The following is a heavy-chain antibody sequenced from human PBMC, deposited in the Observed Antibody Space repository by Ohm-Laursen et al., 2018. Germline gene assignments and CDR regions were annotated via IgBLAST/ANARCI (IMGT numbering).Heavy chain of an antibody. CDR1: GFTFSKYW. CDR2: INSDGSGT. D-gene: IGHD3-16*01. V-gene: IGHV3-74*01. Sequence: SLRLSCTASGFTFSKYWMQWVRQVPGKGLVWVSRINSDGSGTAYADSVKGRFTVSRDTAKNTVYLQMNSLRVEDTAVYYCARDGSFTIAQAGGMDVWGQGTTVTVSS. J-gene: IGHJ6*02. CDR3: ARDGSFTIAQAGGMDV.